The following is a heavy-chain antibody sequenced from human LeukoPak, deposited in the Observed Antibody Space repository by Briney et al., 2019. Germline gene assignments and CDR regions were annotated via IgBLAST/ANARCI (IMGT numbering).Heavy chain of an antibody. CDR3: ARVPSDCSSTSCYTGGSDY. V-gene: IGHV1-69*13. D-gene: IGHD2-2*02. Sequence: SVKVSCKASGYTFTSYDINWVLQATGQGLEWMGWIIPIFGTANYAQKFQGRVTITADESTSTAYMELSSPRSEDTAVYYCARVPSDCSSTSCYTGGSDYWGQGTLVTVSS. J-gene: IGHJ4*02. CDR1: GYTFTSYD. CDR2: IIPIFGTA.